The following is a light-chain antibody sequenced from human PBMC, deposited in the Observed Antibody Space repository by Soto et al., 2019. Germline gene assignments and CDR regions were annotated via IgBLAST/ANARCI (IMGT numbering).Light chain of an antibody. Sequence: EIVLTQSPATLSLSPGERATLSCRASQSVSSYLAWYQQKPGQPPRLLIYDASSRATGIPARFSGSGSGTDFTLTISSLEPEDFAVYYCQQRSNWPGTFGGGTKVEIK. CDR1: QSVSSY. V-gene: IGKV3-11*01. CDR3: QQRSNWPGT. J-gene: IGKJ4*01. CDR2: DAS.